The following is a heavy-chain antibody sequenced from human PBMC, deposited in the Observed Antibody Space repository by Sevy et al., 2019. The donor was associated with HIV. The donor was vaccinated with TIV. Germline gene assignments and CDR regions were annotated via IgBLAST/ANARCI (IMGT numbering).Heavy chain of an antibody. Sequence: GGSLRLSCEVSGFTFSTYWMTWVRQAPGKGLEWVANIKQDGTETSYVDSVRGRFIISRDNAKKSLYLQLDNLRVEDTAVYYSARALADWRSSHYSLWGQGSLVTVSS. CDR1: GFTFSTYW. J-gene: IGHJ4*02. CDR3: ARALADWRSSHYSL. V-gene: IGHV3-7*01. D-gene: IGHD3-16*02. CDR2: IKQDGTET.